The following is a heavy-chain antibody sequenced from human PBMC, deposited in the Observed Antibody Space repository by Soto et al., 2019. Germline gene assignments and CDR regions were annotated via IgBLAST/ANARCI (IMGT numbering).Heavy chain of an antibody. D-gene: IGHD6-25*01. CDR1: GYTFTSYG. V-gene: IGHV1-18*01. CDR3: ARVKITAPRGWYFEL. CDR2: ISAYNGNT. J-gene: IGHJ2*01. Sequence: ASVKVSCKASGYTFTSYGISWVRQAPGQGLEWMGWISAYNGNTNYAQKLQGRVTMTTDTSTSTAYMELRSLRSDDTAVYYCARVKITAPRGWYFELWGRGTLVTVSS.